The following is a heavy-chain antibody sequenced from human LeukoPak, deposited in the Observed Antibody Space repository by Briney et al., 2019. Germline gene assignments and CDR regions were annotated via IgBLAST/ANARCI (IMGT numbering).Heavy chain of an antibody. Sequence: GGSLRLSCAASGFTFSDYYMSWIRQAPGKGLEWVSYISSSGSTIYYADSVKGRFTISRDNAKSSLYLQMNSLRAEDTAVYYCAGSMVRGVIGYYYYYMDVWGKGTTVTVSS. D-gene: IGHD3-10*01. V-gene: IGHV3-11*04. CDR3: AGSMVRGVIGYYYYYMDV. CDR2: ISSSGSTI. J-gene: IGHJ6*03. CDR1: GFTFSDYY.